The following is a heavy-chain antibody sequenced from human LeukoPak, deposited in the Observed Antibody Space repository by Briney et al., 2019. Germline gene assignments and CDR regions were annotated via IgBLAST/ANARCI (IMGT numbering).Heavy chain of an antibody. V-gene: IGHV4-59*01. CDR2: ISYTGTT. CDR3: ARDLRSGYSPEGFSWLDP. CDR1: GGFISGYH. D-gene: IGHD5-12*01. Sequence: SETLSLTCSVSGGFISGYHWSWIRQAPGQGLEWIGYISYTGTTNYNPSLKSRVTISVDTSRNQFSLRLSSVSAADTVLYYCARDLRSGYSPEGFSWLDPWGQGTLVTVSS. J-gene: IGHJ5*02.